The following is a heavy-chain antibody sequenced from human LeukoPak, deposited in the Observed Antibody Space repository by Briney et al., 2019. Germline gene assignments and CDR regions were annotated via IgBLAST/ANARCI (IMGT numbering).Heavy chain of an antibody. CDR3: ARSGWELPQLPFDY. CDR2: IYYSGST. Sequence: SETLSLTCTVSRGAISSSSYYTGWIRQPPGKGLEWIGSIYYSGSTYYNPSLKSRVTISVDTSKNQFSLKLSSVTAADTAVYYCARSGWELPQLPFDYWGQGTLVTVSS. V-gene: IGHV4-39*01. D-gene: IGHD1-7*01. J-gene: IGHJ4*02. CDR1: RGAISSSSYY.